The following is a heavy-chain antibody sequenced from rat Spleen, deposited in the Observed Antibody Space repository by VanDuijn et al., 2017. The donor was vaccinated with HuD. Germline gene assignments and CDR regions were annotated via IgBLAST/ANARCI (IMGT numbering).Heavy chain of an antibody. CDR3: ARHSGGGYRLYWYFDF. D-gene: IGHD1-11*01. J-gene: IGHJ1*01. CDR2: ISTGGGST. CDR1: GFTFSNYG. Sequence: EVELVESGGGLVQPGRSMKLSCAASGFTFSNYGMAWVRQAPTKGLEWVAYISTGGGSTYYRDSVKGRFTVSRDNAESTLYLQMDSLRSEDTATYYCARHSGGGYRLYWYFDFWGPGTMVTVSS. V-gene: IGHV5-25*01.